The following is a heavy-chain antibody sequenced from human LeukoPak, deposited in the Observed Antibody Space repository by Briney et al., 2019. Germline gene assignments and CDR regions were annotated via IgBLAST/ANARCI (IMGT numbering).Heavy chain of an antibody. J-gene: IGHJ6*02. CDR3: ARDSPLGLRYGMDV. CDR2: IYYSGST. V-gene: IGHV4-31*03. Sequence: PSQTLSLTCTVSGGSISSGGYYWSWIRQHPGKGLEWIGYIYYSGSTYYNPSLKSRVTISVDTSKNQFSLKLSSVTAADTAVYYCARDSPLGLRYGMDVWGQGTTVTVSS. CDR1: GGSISSGGYY. D-gene: IGHD5-12*01.